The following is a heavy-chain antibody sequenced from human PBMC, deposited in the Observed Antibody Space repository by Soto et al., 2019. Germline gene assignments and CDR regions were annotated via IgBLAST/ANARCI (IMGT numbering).Heavy chain of an antibody. D-gene: IGHD3-3*01. V-gene: IGHV1-45*02. J-gene: IGHJ3*02. Sequence: QMQLVQSGAEVKKTGSSVKVSCKASGYTFTYRYLHWVQQAPGQALEWMGWITPFNGNTNYAQKFQDRVTITRDRSISTAYMELSSLRSEDTAMYYCATFAGGITIFGVVITPDAFDIRGQGTMVTVSS. CDR1: GYTFTYRY. CDR3: ATFAGGITIFGVVITPDAFDI. CDR2: ITPFNGNT.